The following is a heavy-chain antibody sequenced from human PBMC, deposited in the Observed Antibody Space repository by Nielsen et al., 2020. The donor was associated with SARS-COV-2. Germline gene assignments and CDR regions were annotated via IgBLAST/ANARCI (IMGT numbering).Heavy chain of an antibody. D-gene: IGHD5-24*01. CDR1: GFTFSEYY. CDR2: IYYSGST. CDR3: AREVGDGYNHFDY. V-gene: IGHV4-59*01. Sequence: ESLKISCAASGFTFSEYYMSWIRQPPGKGLEWIGYIYYSGSTNYNPSLKSRVTISVDTSKNQFSLKLSSVTAADTAVYYCAREVGDGYNHFDYWGQGTLVTVSS. J-gene: IGHJ4*02.